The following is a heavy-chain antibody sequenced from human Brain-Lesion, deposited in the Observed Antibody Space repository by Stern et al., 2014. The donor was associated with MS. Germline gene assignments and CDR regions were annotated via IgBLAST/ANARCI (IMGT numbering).Heavy chain of an antibody. V-gene: IGHV4-61*02. CDR3: ASGYRIFDY. D-gene: IGHD5-18*01. J-gene: IGHJ4*02. Sequence: QLQLQESGPGLVKPSQTLSLTCTVSGGSISSGSDYWSWIRQPVGKGLEWIGRIHASGSAFYTPSLKGRVTISTDTSMNQFSLELNSATAADTAIYYCASGYRIFDYWGQGILVTVSS. CDR2: IHASGSA. CDR1: GGSISSGSDY.